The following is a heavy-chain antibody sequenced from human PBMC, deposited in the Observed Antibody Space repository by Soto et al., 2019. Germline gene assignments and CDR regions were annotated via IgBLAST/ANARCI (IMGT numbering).Heavy chain of an antibody. D-gene: IGHD5-18*01. CDR3: ARDNYGYDY. J-gene: IGHJ4*02. V-gene: IGHV4-59*01. CDR1: GGSISSYY. CDR2: IDYSGST. Sequence: QVQLQESGPGLVKPSETLSLTCTVSGGSISSYYWSWIRQPPGKGLEWIGYIDYSGSTNYNPSLKSRVTISVDTSKNQFSLKLSTVTAADTDVYYCARDNYGYDYWGQGTLVNVSS.